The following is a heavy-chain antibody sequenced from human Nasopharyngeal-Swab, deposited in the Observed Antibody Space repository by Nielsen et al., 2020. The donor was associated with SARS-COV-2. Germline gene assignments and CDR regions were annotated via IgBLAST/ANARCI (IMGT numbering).Heavy chain of an antibody. Sequence: WVRQAPGQGLEGMGRINPNSGGTNYAQKFQGRVTMTRDTSISTAYMELSRLRSDDTAVYYRARGGSSSERIWFDPWGQGTLVTVSS. CDR2: INPNSGGT. V-gene: IGHV1-2*06. J-gene: IGHJ5*02. D-gene: IGHD6-13*01. CDR3: ARGGSSSERIWFDP.